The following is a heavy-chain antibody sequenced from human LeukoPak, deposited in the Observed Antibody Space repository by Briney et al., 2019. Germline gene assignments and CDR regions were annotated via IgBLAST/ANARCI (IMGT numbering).Heavy chain of an antibody. CDR2: ISSSSSYI. CDR3: AKDMQASGWPSGPYYYYGMDV. Sequence: GGSLRLSCAASGFTFSSYSMNRVRQAPGKGLEWVSSISSSSSYIYYADSVKGRFTISRDNAKNSLYLQMNSLRAEDTALYYCAKDMQASGWPSGPYYYYGMDVWGQGTTVTVSS. J-gene: IGHJ6*02. CDR1: GFTFSSYS. V-gene: IGHV3-21*04. D-gene: IGHD6-19*01.